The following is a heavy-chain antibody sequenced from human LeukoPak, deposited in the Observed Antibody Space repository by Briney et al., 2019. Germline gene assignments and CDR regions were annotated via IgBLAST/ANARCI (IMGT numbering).Heavy chain of an antibody. Sequence: SGGSLRLSCAASGFTFSSYWMHWVRQAPGKGLVWVSRINSDGSSTSYADSVKGRFTISRDNAKNTLYLQMNSLRAEDTAVYYCAREDVPNYYYYGMDVWGKGITVTVSS. CDR2: INSDGSST. J-gene: IGHJ6*04. D-gene: IGHD3-16*01. CDR1: GFTFSSYW. CDR3: AREDVPNYYYYGMDV. V-gene: IGHV3-74*01.